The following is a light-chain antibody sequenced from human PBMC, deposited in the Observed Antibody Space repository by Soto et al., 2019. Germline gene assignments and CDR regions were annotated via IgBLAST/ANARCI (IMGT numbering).Light chain of an antibody. CDR3: SSYTSSSSYV. CDR1: SSDVGGYNY. V-gene: IGLV2-14*03. Sequence: SVLAQPASVSGAPGQSITISCTGTSSDVGGYNYVSWYQHQPGKAPKLMIYDVSDRPSGVSNRFSGSKSGNTASLTISGLQAEDEAEYYCSSYTSSSSYVFGTGTKVTDL. CDR2: DVS. J-gene: IGLJ1*01.